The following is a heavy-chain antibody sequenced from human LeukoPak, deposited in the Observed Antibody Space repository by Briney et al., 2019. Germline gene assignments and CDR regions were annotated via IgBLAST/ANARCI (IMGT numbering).Heavy chain of an antibody. CDR3: ARDLGADYGDPDYAWYFDL. D-gene: IGHD4-17*01. J-gene: IGHJ2*01. CDR2: IYYSGNS. Sequence: PSETLSLTCTVSGGSISNGDYYWAWIRQPPGKGLEWIAYIYYSGNSYYNPSLKSRVTISVDTSKNQFSLNLSSVTAAGTAVYYCARDLGADYGDPDYAWYFDLWGRGTLVTVSS. V-gene: IGHV4-39*07. CDR1: GGSISNGDYY.